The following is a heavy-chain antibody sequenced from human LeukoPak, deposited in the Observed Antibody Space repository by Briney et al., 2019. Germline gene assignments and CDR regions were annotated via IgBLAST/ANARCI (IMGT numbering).Heavy chain of an antibody. CDR1: GYSFTSYW. CDR3: ARRGRYYSSGYYYFDY. Sequence: LGGSLQISCKGSGYSFTSYWIGWVRQVPGKGLEWMGIIYPGDSDTRYSPSFQGQVTISADNSISTAYLQWTSLKASDTAMYYCARRGRYYSSGYYYFDYWGQGTLVTVSS. D-gene: IGHD3-22*01. J-gene: IGHJ4*02. CDR2: IYPGDSDT. V-gene: IGHV5-51*01.